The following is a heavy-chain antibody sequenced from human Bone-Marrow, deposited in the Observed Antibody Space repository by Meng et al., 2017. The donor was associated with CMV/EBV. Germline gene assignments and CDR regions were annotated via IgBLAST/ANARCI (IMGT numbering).Heavy chain of an antibody. CDR2: IYYSGST. V-gene: IGHV4-39*01. Sequence: GSLRLSCTVSGGSISSSSYYWGWIRQPPGKGLEWIGSIYYSGSTYYNPSLKSRVTISVDTSKNQFSLKLSTVTAADTAVYYCASPLPIVRTGGYYYGMDVCGQGTTVTVSS. CDR1: GGSISSSSYY. CDR3: ASPLPIVRTGGYYYGMDV. J-gene: IGHJ6*02. D-gene: IGHD2-8*01.